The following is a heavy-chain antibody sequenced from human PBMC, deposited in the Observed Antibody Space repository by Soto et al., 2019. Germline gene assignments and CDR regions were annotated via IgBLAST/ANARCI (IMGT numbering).Heavy chain of an antibody. J-gene: IGHJ3*02. CDR1: GYTFTSDD. Sequence: ASVKVSCKASGYTFTSDDINWVRQATGQGLEWMGWMNPNSGNTGYAQKFQGRVTMTRNTSISTAYMELSSLRSEDTAVYYCARIEMATIYAFDIWGQGTMVTVSS. CDR3: ARIEMATIYAFDI. CDR2: MNPNSGNT. D-gene: IGHD5-12*01. V-gene: IGHV1-8*01.